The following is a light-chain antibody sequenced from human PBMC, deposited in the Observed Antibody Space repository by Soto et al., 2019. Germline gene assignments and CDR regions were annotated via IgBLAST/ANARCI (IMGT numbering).Light chain of an antibody. Sequence: DIQMTQSPSTLSASVGDRVTITCRASQNVNSWLAWYQQKPGIAPKLLIYKASTLEGGVPSRFSGSGSGTEFTLTITGLQPDDFATYYCQQYDTYWTFGQGTKVE. CDR2: KAS. V-gene: IGKV1-5*03. CDR3: QQYDTYWT. CDR1: QNVNSW. J-gene: IGKJ1*01.